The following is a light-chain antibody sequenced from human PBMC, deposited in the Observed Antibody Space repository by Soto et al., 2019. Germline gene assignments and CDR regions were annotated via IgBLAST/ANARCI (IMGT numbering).Light chain of an antibody. V-gene: IGKV1-33*01. CDR1: QDISNY. Sequence: DTHMTQSPSSLSASVGDRVTITCRASQDISNYLNWYQQKPGKAPKLLIYDAYNLETGVPSRFSGSGSGTDFIFTISSLQPEDLATYYCQQHDDLPLTFGGGTKVEIK. J-gene: IGKJ4*01. CDR3: QQHDDLPLT. CDR2: DAY.